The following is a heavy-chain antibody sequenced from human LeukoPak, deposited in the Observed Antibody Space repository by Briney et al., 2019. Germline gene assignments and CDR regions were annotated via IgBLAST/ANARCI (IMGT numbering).Heavy chain of an antibody. CDR3: AKDISTTVTNPEYFQH. Sequence: QPGGSLRLSRAASGFTFSSYAMSWVRQAPGKGLEWVSAISGSGGSTYYADSVKGRFTISRDNAKNSLYLQMNSLRAEDTALYYCAKDISTTVTNPEYFQHWGQGTLVTVSS. V-gene: IGHV3-23*01. J-gene: IGHJ1*01. D-gene: IGHD4-17*01. CDR2: ISGSGGST. CDR1: GFTFSSYA.